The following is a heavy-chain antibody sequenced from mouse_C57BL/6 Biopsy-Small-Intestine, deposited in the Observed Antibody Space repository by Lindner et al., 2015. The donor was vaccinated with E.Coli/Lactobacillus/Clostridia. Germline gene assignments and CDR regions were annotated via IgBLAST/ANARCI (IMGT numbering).Heavy chain of an antibody. D-gene: IGHD4-1*01. V-gene: IGHV1-4*01. Sequence: SVKVSCKASNYTFTSYGITWVRQVPGQGLEWMGWISVYNGNTEYAQKLQDRVTMTTDTSTSTAYLELRNLRSDDTAIYYCARAPFLGWNNWFDPWGQGTLVTVSS. J-gene: IGHJ3*01. CDR3: ARAPFLGWNNWFDP. CDR1: NYTFTSYG. CDR2: ISVYNGNT.